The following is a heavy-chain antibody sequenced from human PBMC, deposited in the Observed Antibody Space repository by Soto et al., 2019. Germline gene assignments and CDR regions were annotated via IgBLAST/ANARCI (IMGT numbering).Heavy chain of an antibody. V-gene: IGHV4-59*01. CDR3: AVVGDFWSGYYTGGFDY. CDR1: GGSISSYY. Sequence: SETLSLTCTVSGGSISSYYLSWSRQPPGKGLEWIVYIYYSGITNYNPSLKSRVTISVDTSKNQFSLKLSSVTAADTAVYYCAVVGDFWSGYYTGGFDYWGQGTLVTVSS. CDR2: IYYSGIT. D-gene: IGHD3-3*01. J-gene: IGHJ4*02.